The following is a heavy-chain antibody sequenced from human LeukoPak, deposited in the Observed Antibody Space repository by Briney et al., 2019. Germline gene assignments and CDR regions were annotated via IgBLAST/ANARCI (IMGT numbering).Heavy chain of an antibody. V-gene: IGHV3-30*18. D-gene: IGHD2-2*01. CDR1: GFTFNNYG. CDR2: ISYDGRNK. Sequence: GGSPRLSCAASGFTFNNYGMHWVRQAPGKGLEWVAVISYDGRNKHYPDSVKGRFTISRDISTDTLWLQMDSLRTEDTAVYYCAKGPLRGTAAAIDYWGQGTLVTVSS. J-gene: IGHJ4*02. CDR3: AKGPLRGTAAAIDY.